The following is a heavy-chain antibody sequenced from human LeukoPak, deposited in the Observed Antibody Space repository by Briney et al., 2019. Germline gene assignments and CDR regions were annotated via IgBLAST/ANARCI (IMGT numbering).Heavy chain of an antibody. CDR2: INPSGGST. CDR3: ARQTTVVSHDY. CDR1: GYAFSNRY. J-gene: IGHJ4*02. Sequence: ASVKVSCKASGYAFSNRYMHWVRQAPGQGLEWMGIINPSGGSTTYAQKFQGRLTVTRDTSTSTVYMELSGLRSDDTAVYYCARQTTVVSHDYWGQGTLVTVSS. D-gene: IGHD4-23*01. V-gene: IGHV1-46*01.